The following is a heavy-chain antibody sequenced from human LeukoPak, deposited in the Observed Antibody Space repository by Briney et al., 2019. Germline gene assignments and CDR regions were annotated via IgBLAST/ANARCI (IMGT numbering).Heavy chain of an antibody. CDR1: GFTVSSSY. Sequence: GGSLRLSCAASGFTVSSSYISWVRQAPGKGLEWVSVIYAGDSTYYADSVKGRFIISRDNSKNTVYLQMDSLRAEDTAVYYCARDPVTTWGYFDYWGQGTLVTVSS. D-gene: IGHD4-17*01. CDR3: ARDPVTTWGYFDY. J-gene: IGHJ4*02. V-gene: IGHV3-53*01. CDR2: IYAGDST.